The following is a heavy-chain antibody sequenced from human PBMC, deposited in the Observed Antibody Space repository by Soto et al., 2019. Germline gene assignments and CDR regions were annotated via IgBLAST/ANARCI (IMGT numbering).Heavy chain of an antibody. CDR1: GGSISRGDYY. Sequence: QVQLQESGPGLVKPSQTLSLTCTVSGGSISRGDYYWSWIRKPPGKGLEWIGYIYYSGSTYYNPSLKSRVTISVDTSKNQFSLKPISVTAANTAVYYCARARYYYGMDVWGQGTTVTVSS. J-gene: IGHJ6*01. V-gene: IGHV4-30-4*01. CDR2: IYYSGST. CDR3: ARARYYYGMDV.